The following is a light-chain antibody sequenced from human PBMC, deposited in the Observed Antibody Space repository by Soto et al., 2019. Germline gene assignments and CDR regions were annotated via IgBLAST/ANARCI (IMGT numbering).Light chain of an antibody. V-gene: IGLV1-40*01. J-gene: IGLJ1*01. CDR2: GNS. Sequence: SVLTQPPSVSGAPGQRVTISCTGSRSNIGAGYDVHWYQQPPGTAPKLLVYGNSNRPSGVPDRFAGSKSCTSASLAITGLSAEDESDYACQSYDSSLSAYYVFGTGTKLTVL. CDR1: RSNIGAGYD. CDR3: QSYDSSLSAYYV.